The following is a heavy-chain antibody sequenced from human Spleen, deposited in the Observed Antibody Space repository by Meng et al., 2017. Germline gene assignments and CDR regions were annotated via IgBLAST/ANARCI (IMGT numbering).Heavy chain of an antibody. CDR3: ARLMIFFDY. J-gene: IGHJ4*02. CDR1: GGSMSSYS. Sequence: SETLSLTCTVSGGSMSSYSWSWIRQPPGKGLEWIGHIYYSGSTYYNPSLKSRVTISVDTSKNQFFLKLSSVTAADTAVYYCARLMIFFDYWGQGTLVTVSS. D-gene: IGHD3-16*01. V-gene: IGHV4-59*06. CDR2: IYYSGST.